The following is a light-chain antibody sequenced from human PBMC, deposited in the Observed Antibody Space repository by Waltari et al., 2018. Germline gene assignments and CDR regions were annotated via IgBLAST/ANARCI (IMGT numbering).Light chain of an antibody. CDR2: EVS. V-gene: IGLV1-51*02. Sequence: QSVLTQPPSVSAAPGQRVPISCSGGSSNIGNNYVSWYRQFPGTAPKLLIYEVSERPSGIPGRFAGSKSGTSATLDITGLQAGDEADYYCGTWDSSLSGAVFGGGTHLTVL. CDR3: GTWDSSLSGAV. CDR1: SSNIGNNY. J-gene: IGLJ7*01.